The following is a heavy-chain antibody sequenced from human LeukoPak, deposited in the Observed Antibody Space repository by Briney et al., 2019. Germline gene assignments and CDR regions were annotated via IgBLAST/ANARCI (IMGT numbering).Heavy chain of an antibody. Sequence: ASVKVSCKVSGYTLTELSMHWVRQAPGKGLEWMGGFDPEDGETIYAQKFQGRVTMTEDTSTDTAYMDLSSLRSEDTAVYYCAKTPVGMVTLDYWGQGTLVTVSS. CDR2: FDPEDGET. CDR1: GYTLTELS. D-gene: IGHD5-24*01. V-gene: IGHV1-24*01. CDR3: AKTPVGMVTLDY. J-gene: IGHJ4*02.